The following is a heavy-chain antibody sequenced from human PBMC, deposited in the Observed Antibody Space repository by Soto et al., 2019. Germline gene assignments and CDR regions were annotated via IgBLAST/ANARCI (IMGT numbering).Heavy chain of an antibody. CDR2: ISAYNGNT. J-gene: IGHJ5*02. V-gene: IGHV1-18*04. CDR1: GYTFTSYG. CDR3: AREWLPTCSWYSSNWFDP. Sequence: AAVKVSCKASGYTFTSYGISWVRQARGQGLEWMGWISAYNGNTNYAHNLQGRVTITTDTSTSTAYLQLKSLRSDDTAVYYCAREWLPTCSWYSSNWFDPWGQGTLVTVSS. D-gene: IGHD6-13*01.